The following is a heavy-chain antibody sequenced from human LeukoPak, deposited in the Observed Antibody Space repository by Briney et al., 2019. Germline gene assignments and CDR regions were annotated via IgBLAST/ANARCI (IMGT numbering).Heavy chain of an antibody. V-gene: IGHV3-33*08. J-gene: IGHJ3*02. CDR1: EFTFSTYV. Sequence: GGSLRLSCAASEFTFSTYVMSWVRQAPGKRLEWVAVTWYDGSYKYYGDSVKGRFTISRDNSKNTLYLQMASLRVEDTAVYYCARQFDGSHPNAFDIWGQGTMVTVSS. CDR3: ARQFDGSHPNAFDI. D-gene: IGHD1-26*01. CDR2: TWYDGSYK.